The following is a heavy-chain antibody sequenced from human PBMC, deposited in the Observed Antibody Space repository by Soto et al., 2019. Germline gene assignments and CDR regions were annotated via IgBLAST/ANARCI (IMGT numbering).Heavy chain of an antibody. Sequence: SVTFSCKASGYTFTSYGISWVRQAPGQGLEWMGWISAYNGNTNYAQKLQGRVTMTTDTSTSTAYMELRSLRSDDTAVYYCAGDLPLPRTPNFNWFDPWGQGTLVTVSS. J-gene: IGHJ5*02. CDR3: AGDLPLPRTPNFNWFDP. CDR1: GYTFTSYG. CDR2: ISAYNGNT. V-gene: IGHV1-18*01. D-gene: IGHD1-7*01.